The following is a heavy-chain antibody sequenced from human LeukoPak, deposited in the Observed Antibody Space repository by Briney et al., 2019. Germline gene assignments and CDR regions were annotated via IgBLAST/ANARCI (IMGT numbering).Heavy chain of an antibody. D-gene: IGHD5-24*01. CDR1: GFTFNTYA. J-gene: IGHJ4*02. Sequence: GGSLRLSCAASGFTFNTYAMTWVRQAPGKGLEWVSGISGSGGNTYYADSVKGRFTISRDNSKNTLYLQMNSLRAEDTAVYYCAKWSEQRWLQFTQDYWGQGTLVTVSS. CDR3: AKWSEQRWLQFTQDY. CDR2: ISGSGGNT. V-gene: IGHV3-23*01.